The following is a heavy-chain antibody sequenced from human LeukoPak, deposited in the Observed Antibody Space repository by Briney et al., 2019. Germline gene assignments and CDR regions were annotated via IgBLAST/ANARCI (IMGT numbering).Heavy chain of an antibody. D-gene: IGHD5-12*01. CDR1: GFTFSSYA. V-gene: IGHV3-23*01. J-gene: IGHJ4*02. CDR2: ISGSGGST. Sequence: GGSLRLSCAASGFTFSSYAMSWVRQAPGKGLEWVSAISGSGGSTYYADSVKGRFTISRDNSKNTLYLQMNSLRAEDTAVYYCAKGRKWLRYPYSDYWGQGTLVTVSS. CDR3: AKGRKWLRYPYSDY.